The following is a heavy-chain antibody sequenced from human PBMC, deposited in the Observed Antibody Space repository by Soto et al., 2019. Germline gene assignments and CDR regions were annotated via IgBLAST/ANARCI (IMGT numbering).Heavy chain of an antibody. J-gene: IGHJ3*02. CDR2: IYWDDDK. V-gene: IGHV2-5*02. CDR1: GFSLSTSGVG. Sequence: QITLKESGPTLVQPTQTLTLTCTFPGFSLSTSGVGVGWIRQPPGKALEWLALIYWDDDKRYSPSLKSRHPITKDTANNQLVLTMTNMDPVDTATYYCAHPTVVTDAFDIWGQGTMVTVSS. CDR3: AHPTVVTDAFDI. D-gene: IGHD4-17*01.